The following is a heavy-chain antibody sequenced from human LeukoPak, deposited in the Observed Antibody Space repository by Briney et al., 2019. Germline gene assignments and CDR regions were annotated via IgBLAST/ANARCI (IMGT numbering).Heavy chain of an antibody. D-gene: IGHD3-10*01. CDR3: ARQVYASGSADAFDI. CDR2: IYYSGST. J-gene: IGHJ3*02. Sequence: PSETLSLTCTVSGGSISTYYWSWIRQPPGKGLEWIGYIYYSGSTNYNPSLKSRVTISVDTSKNQFSLKQTSVTAADTAVYYCARQVYASGSADAFDIWGQETMLTVSS. V-gene: IGHV4-59*08. CDR1: GGSISTYY.